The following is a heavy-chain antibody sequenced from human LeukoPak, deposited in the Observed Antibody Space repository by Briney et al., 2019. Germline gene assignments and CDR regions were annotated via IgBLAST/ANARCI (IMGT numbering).Heavy chain of an antibody. J-gene: IGHJ4*02. V-gene: IGHV3-23*01. CDR2: ISHSESSI. Sequence: GGSLRPSCVASGFTFSNYLMNWVRQAPGKGLEWVSGISHSESSIYYADSVKGRFTISRDNSKNTLYLQMDRLRVEDTAVYYCAMALDYWGQGTLVTVSS. CDR1: GFTFSNYL. CDR3: AMALDY.